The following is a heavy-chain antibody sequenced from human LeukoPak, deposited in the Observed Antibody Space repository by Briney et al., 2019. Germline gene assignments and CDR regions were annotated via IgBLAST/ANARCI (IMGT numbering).Heavy chain of an antibody. D-gene: IGHD6-13*01. CDR2: INPNSGGT. CDR3: AKAGHPSSSWVYYYYYYMDV. CDR1: GYTFTGNY. V-gene: IGHV1-2*02. Sequence: GASVKVSCKASGYTFTGNYMHWVRQAPGQGLEWMGWINPNSGGTNYAQKFQGRVTMTRDTSISTAYMELSRLRSDDTAVYYCAKAGHPSSSWVYYYYYYMDVWGKGTTVTVSS. J-gene: IGHJ6*03.